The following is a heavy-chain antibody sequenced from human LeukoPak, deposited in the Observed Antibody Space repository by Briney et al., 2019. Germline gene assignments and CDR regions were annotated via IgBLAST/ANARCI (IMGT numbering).Heavy chain of an antibody. D-gene: IGHD5-18*01. CDR1: GYSFTNYW. V-gene: IGHV5-51*01. Sequence: LGESLKISCKGSGYSFTNYWIGWVRQMPGKGLEWVGIIYAGDSDTRYSPSFQGQVTISADKSITTAYLQWSSLKASDTAMYYCARHPGYTYDRSAYYFDFWGQGTLVTVSS. J-gene: IGHJ4*02. CDR3: ARHPGYTYDRSAYYFDF. CDR2: IYAGDSDT.